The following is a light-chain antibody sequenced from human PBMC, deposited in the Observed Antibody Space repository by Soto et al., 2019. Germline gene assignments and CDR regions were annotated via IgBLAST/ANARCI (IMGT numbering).Light chain of an antibody. V-gene: IGKV4-1*01. CDR3: HQYYSTPRT. CDR1: QSVLHSPTNNNY. J-gene: IGKJ1*01. Sequence: DIVMTQSPDSLAVSLGERATINCKSSQSVLHSPTNNNYLAWYQKKPGQPPKLLIYWASTRESGVPDRFSGSGSGTDFTLTINRLQAEDAAVYSCHQYYSTPRTFGQGTKVEIK. CDR2: WAS.